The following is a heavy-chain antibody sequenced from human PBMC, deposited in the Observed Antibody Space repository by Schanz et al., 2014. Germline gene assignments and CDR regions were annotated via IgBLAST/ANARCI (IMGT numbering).Heavy chain of an antibody. CDR1: GFSFSSYA. CDR2: ISYGTSYI. J-gene: IGHJ3*02. Sequence: EMQLLESGGGLAQPGGSLRLSCAASGFSFSSYAMGWVRQAPGKGLEWVSSISYGTSYIYYADSVKGRFTISRDNSKNTMYLQMNSLRPEDTAVYYCAKGRFGELSAFDIWGQGTMVTVSS. D-gene: IGHD3-10*01. CDR3: AKGRFGELSAFDI. V-gene: IGHV3-23*01.